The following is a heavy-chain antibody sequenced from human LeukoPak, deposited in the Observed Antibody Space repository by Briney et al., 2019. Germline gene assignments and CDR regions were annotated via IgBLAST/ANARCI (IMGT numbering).Heavy chain of an antibody. J-gene: IGHJ4*02. Sequence: GGSLRLSCAASGFTFDDYAMHWVRQAPGKGLEWVSLISGDGGSTYYADSVRGRFTISRDNSKNSLYLQMNSLRAEDTALYYCAKSHSSGWDLTYFFDYWGQGTLVTVSS. CDR1: GFTFDDYA. D-gene: IGHD6-25*01. CDR2: ISGDGGST. V-gene: IGHV3-43*02. CDR3: AKSHSSGWDLTYFFDY.